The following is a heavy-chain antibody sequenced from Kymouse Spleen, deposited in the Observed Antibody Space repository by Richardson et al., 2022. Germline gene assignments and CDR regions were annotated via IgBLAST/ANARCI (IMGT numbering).Heavy chain of an antibody. CDR3: ARRYSSGWYEYYYYYYGMDV. CDR2: MNPNSGNT. J-gene: IGHJ6*02. D-gene: IGHD6-19*01. Sequence: QVQLVQSGAEVKKPGASVKVSCKASGYTFTSYDINWVRQATGQGLEWMGWMNPNSGNTGYAQKFQGRVTMTRNTSISTAYMELSSLRSEDTAVYYCARRYSSGWYEYYYYYYGMDVWGQGTTVTVSS. CDR1: GYTFTSYD. V-gene: IGHV1-8*01.